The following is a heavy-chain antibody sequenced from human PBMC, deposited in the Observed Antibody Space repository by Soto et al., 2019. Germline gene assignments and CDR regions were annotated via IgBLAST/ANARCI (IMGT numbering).Heavy chain of an antibody. V-gene: IGHV3-23*01. CDR1: GFMFNNYA. CDR3: AKGLYYYDSSGYRLFDY. CDR2: VSVSGGTT. J-gene: IGHJ4*02. D-gene: IGHD3-22*01. Sequence: GGSLRLSCAASGFMFNNYAMSWVRQVPGKGLEWVSTVSVSGGTTYYADSLKGRFTISRDNSKKTVYLQMNRLRADDTAIYYCAKGLYYYDSSGYRLFDYWGQGTLVTVSS.